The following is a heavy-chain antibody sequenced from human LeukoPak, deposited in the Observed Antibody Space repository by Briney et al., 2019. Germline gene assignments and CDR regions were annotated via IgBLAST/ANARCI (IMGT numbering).Heavy chain of an antibody. Sequence: SETLSLTCTVSGGSISSSSYYWGWIRQPPGKGLEWIGSIYYSGSTYYNPSLKSRVTISVDTSKNQFSLKLSSVTAADTAVYDCARTYSSSWYLYFDYWGQGTLVTVSS. CDR3: ARTYSSSWYLYFDY. V-gene: IGHV4-39*01. D-gene: IGHD6-13*01. J-gene: IGHJ4*02. CDR1: GGSISSSSYY. CDR2: IYYSGST.